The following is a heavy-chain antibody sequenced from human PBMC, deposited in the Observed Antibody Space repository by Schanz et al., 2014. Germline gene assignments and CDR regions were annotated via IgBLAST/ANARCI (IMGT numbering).Heavy chain of an antibody. CDR2: LSSDESRK. CDR1: GFTFDPYA. D-gene: IGHD4-17*01. J-gene: IGHJ4*02. CDR3: ARPFLGYYGDLAY. Sequence: QVQLVDSGGGLVKPGGSLRLSCAASGFTFDPYAMHWLRQSPGKGLEWVAVLSSDESRKFYADSVKGRFTISRDNLKNTLYLQMNSLSAEDTAVYFCARPFLGYYGDLAYWGQGTLLTVSS. V-gene: IGHV3-30-3*01.